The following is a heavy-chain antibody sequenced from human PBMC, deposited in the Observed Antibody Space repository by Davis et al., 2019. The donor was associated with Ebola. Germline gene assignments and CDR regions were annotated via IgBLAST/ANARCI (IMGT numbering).Heavy chain of an antibody. CDR2: INPNSGGT. V-gene: IGHV1-2*04. Sequence: AASVKVSCKASGYTFTSYYMHWVRQAPGQGLEWMGWINPNSGGTNYAQKFQGWVTMTRDTSISTAYMELSRLRSDDTAVYYCARGRKLSSGWLNWFDPWGQGTLVTVSS. J-gene: IGHJ5*02. CDR3: ARGRKLSSGWLNWFDP. D-gene: IGHD6-19*01. CDR1: GYTFTSYY.